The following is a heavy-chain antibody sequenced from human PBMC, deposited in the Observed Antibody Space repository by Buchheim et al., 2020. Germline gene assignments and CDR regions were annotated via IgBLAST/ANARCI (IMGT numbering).Heavy chain of an antibody. Sequence: EVQLVESGGGLIQPGGSLRLSCAASGFTFSAYAMNWVRQAPGKGLEWVSYITSSSSTKSYTDSVKGRFTISRDNARKSLYLQMNSLRAEDTAVYYCARDAGYSYGSNDYWGQGTL. V-gene: IGHV3-48*04. CDR1: GFTFSAYA. CDR3: ARDAGYSYGSNDY. J-gene: IGHJ4*02. CDR2: ITSSSSTK. D-gene: IGHD5-18*01.